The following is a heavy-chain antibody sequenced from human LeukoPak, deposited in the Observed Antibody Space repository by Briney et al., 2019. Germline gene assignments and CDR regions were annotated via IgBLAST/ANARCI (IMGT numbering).Heavy chain of an antibody. V-gene: IGHV1-69*05. CDR3: ARADYGESNWFDP. CDR2: IIPIFGTA. Sequence: SVKVSCKASGGTFSSYAISWVRQAPGQGLEWMGVIIPIFGTANYAQKFQGRVTITTDESTSTAYMELSSLRSEDTAVYYCARADYGESNWFDPWGQGTLVPVSS. D-gene: IGHD4-17*01. CDR1: GGTFSSYA. J-gene: IGHJ5*02.